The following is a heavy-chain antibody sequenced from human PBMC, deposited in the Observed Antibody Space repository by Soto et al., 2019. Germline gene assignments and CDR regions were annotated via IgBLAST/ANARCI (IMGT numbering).Heavy chain of an antibody. D-gene: IGHD6-19*01. CDR2: ITEDGSGT. Sequence: GGSLRLSGATSGFTFSSYPIHWVRQAPGKGPVWVSRITEDGSGTTYADSVKGRFTVTRDNAKNTMYLQMSGLGAEDTAVYHCVRGTIGWRGMDYWGQGTLVTSPQ. CDR3: VRGTIGWRGMDY. V-gene: IGHV3-74*01. CDR1: GFTFSSYP. J-gene: IGHJ4*02.